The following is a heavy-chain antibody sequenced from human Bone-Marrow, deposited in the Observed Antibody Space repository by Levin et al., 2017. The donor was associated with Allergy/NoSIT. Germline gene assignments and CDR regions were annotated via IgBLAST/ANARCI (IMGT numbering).Heavy chain of an antibody. CDR2: ISSSSSYI. CDR1: GFTFSSYS. V-gene: IGHV3-21*01. Sequence: PGGSLRLSCAASGFTFSSYSMNWVRQAPGKGLEWVSSISSSSSYIYYADSVKGRFTISRDNAKNSLYLQMNSLRAEDTAVYYCARDLVDTAMVQIYYYYYGMDVWGQGTTVTVSS. J-gene: IGHJ6*02. CDR3: ARDLVDTAMVQIYYYYYGMDV. D-gene: IGHD5-18*01.